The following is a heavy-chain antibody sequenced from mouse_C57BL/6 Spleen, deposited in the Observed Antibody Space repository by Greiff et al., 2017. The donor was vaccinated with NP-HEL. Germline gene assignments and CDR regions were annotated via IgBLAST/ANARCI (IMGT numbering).Heavy chain of an antibody. V-gene: IGHV1-82*01. Sequence: QVQLQQSGPELVKPGASVKISCKASGYAFSSSWMNWVKQRPGKGLEWIGRIYPGDGDTNYNGKFKGKATLTADNSSSTAYMQLSSLTSEDSAVYFCAREGSYYSNPRAMDYWGQGTSVTVSS. CDR3: AREGSYYSNPRAMDY. CDR1: GYAFSSSW. CDR2: IYPGDGDT. J-gene: IGHJ4*01. D-gene: IGHD2-5*01.